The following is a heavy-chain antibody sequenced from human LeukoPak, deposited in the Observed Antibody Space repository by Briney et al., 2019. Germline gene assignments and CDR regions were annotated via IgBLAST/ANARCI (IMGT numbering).Heavy chain of an antibody. CDR2: ISYDGSNK. J-gene: IGHJ4*02. CDR3: ARNQQLVLFDY. D-gene: IGHD6-13*01. CDR1: GFTFSSYG. V-gene: IGHV3-30*03. Sequence: GGSLRLSCAASGFTFSSYGMHWVRQAPGKGLEWVAVISYDGSNKYYADSVKGRFTISRDNSKNTLYLQMNSLRAEDTAVYYCARNQQLVLFDYWGQGTLVTVSS.